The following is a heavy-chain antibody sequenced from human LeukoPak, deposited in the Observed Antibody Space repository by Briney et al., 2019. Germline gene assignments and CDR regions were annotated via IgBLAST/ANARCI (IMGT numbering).Heavy chain of an antibody. CDR1: GFTFSSYS. J-gene: IGHJ5*02. V-gene: IGHV3-21*04. CDR3: AKGSGSSFLYNWFDP. Sequence: GGSLRLSCAASGFTFSSYSMNWVRQAPGKGLEWVSSISSSSSYIYYADSVKGRFTISRDNAKNSLYLQMNSLRAEDMALYYCAKGSGSSFLYNWFDPWGQGTLVTVSS. CDR2: ISSSSSYI. D-gene: IGHD6-6*01.